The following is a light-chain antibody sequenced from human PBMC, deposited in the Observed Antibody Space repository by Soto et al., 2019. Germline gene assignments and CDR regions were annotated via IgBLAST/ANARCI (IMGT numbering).Light chain of an antibody. V-gene: IGLV2-23*02. CDR3: CSYAGSVTFT. Sequence: QSALTQPASVSGSPGQSITISCTGTSSDVANYNLVSWYQHHPGKAPQLIIYATTKRPSGVSNRYSGSKSGNTASLTISGLQAEDEANYYCCSYAGSVTFTFGGGTKVTVL. J-gene: IGLJ2*01. CDR1: SSDVANYNL. CDR2: ATT.